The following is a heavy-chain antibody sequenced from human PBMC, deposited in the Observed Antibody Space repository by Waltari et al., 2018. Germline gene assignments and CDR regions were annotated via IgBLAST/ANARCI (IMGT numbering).Heavy chain of an antibody. D-gene: IGHD3-10*01. CDR1: GFSFRNFG. J-gene: IGHJ4*02. Sequence: QVQLVESGGGVVQPGRSLRLPRAALGFSFRNFGMHWVRRAPGKGLEWVALVGFDGSQQYYADSVRGRFTISRDNSKRVLYLDMGSLRADDTAIYYCAKDAFGNTYLDYWGQGTLVTVSS. CDR2: VGFDGSQQ. V-gene: IGHV3-30*02. CDR3: AKDAFGNTYLDY.